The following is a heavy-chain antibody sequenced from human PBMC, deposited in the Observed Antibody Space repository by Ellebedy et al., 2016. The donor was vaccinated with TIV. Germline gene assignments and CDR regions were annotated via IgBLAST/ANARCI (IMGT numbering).Heavy chain of an antibody. Sequence: SETLSLXCAVYGGSFSGYYWSWIRQPPGKGLEWIGEINHSGSTNYNPSLKSRVTISVDTSKNQFSLKLSSVTAADTAVYYCARGSRGFLEWLLPYFDYWGQGTLVTVSS. J-gene: IGHJ4*02. CDR3: ARGSRGFLEWLLPYFDY. CDR1: GGSFSGYY. V-gene: IGHV4-34*01. D-gene: IGHD3-3*01. CDR2: INHSGST.